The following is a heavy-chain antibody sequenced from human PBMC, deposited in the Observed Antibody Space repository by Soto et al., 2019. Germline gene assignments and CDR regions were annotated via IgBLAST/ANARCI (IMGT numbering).Heavy chain of an antibody. CDR3: ARDLSSALEGDAFDI. D-gene: IGHD1-1*01. Sequence: ASVKVCCKASGYTFTSYGISWVRQAPGQGLEWMGWISAYNGNTNYAQKLQGRVTMTTDTSTSTAYMELRSLRSDDTAVYYCARDLSSALEGDAFDIWGQGTMVTVSS. J-gene: IGHJ3*02. CDR1: GYTFTSYG. V-gene: IGHV1-18*01. CDR2: ISAYNGNT.